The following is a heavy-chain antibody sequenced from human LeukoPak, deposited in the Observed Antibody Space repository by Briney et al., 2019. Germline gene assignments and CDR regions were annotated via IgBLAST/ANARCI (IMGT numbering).Heavy chain of an antibody. V-gene: IGHV4-4*07. CDR2: IYTSGST. CDR1: GGSISSYY. CDR3: ARLVPPGWFDP. Sequence: PSETLSLTCTVSGGSISSYYWSWIRQPAGKGLEWIGRIYTSGSTNYNPSLKSRVTISIDTSKNQFSLKLTSVTAADTAVYYCARLVPPGWFDPWGQGTLVTVSS. J-gene: IGHJ5*02.